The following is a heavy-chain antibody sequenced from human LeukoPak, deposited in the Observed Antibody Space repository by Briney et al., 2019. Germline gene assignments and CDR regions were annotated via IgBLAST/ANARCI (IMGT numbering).Heavy chain of an antibody. CDR1: GFTFSSYA. Sequence: QAGGSLRLSCAASGFTFSSYAMSWVRQAPGKGLEWVSAISGSGGSTYYADSVKGRFTISRDNSKNTLYLQMNSLRAEDTAVYYCAKEGPRLRYFDWGDDLADYYGMDVRGQGTTVTVSS. CDR2: ISGSGGST. CDR3: AKEGPRLRYFDWGDDLADYYGMDV. D-gene: IGHD3-9*01. V-gene: IGHV3-23*01. J-gene: IGHJ6*02.